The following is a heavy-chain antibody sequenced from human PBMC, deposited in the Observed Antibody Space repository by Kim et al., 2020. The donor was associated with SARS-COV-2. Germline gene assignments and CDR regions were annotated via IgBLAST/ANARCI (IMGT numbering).Heavy chain of an antibody. D-gene: IGHD3-22*01. CDR3: ARDPPLSESYDSSGSFD. CDR1: GFTFSSYA. V-gene: IGHV3-30-3*01. CDR2: ISYDGSNK. J-gene: IGHJ4*01. Sequence: GGSLRLSCAASGFTFSSYAMHWVRQAPGKGLEWVAVISYDGSNKYYADSVKGRFTISRDNSKNTLYLQMNSLGAEDTAVYYCARDPPLSESYDSSGSFD.